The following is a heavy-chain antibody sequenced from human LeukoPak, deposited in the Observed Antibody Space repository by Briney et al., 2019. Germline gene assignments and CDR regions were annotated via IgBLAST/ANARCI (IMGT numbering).Heavy chain of an antibody. V-gene: IGHV3-33*01. CDR3: ARDSYQDYYGRFDP. Sequence: GGSLRLSCAASGFSFSNHGMHWVRQAPGKRLEWVAVIWDDGDNKRYANSVNGRFTISRDNSENTLYLQMNGLTAEDTAMYYCARDSYQDYYGRFDPWGQGTLVIVSS. D-gene: IGHD3-10*01. CDR2: IWDDGDNK. J-gene: IGHJ5*02. CDR1: GFSFSNHG.